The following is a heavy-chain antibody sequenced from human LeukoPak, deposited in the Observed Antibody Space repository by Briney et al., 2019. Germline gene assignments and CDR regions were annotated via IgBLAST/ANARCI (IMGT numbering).Heavy chain of an antibody. CDR3: ARGGDIAVVPAAMVGP. CDR2: MNTNSGNT. J-gene: IGHJ5*02. Sequence: ASVKVTCKASGYTFTSYDINWVRQATGQGLEWMGWMNTNSGNTGHAQKFQGRLTMTRDTSTNTAYMELSSLRSEDTAVYYCARGGDIAVVPAAMVGPWGQGTLVTVSS. CDR1: GYTFTSYD. D-gene: IGHD2-2*01. V-gene: IGHV1-8*01.